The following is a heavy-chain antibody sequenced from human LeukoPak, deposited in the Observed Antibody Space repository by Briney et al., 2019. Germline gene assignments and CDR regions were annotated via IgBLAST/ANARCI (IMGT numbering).Heavy chain of an antibody. CDR1: GGSISSGGYY. Sequence: SETLSLTCTVSGGSISSGGYYWSWIRQPPGKGLEWIGYIYHSGSTYYNPSLKSRVTISVDRSKNQFSLKLSSVTAADTAVYYCARGGYFWSGYPYYFDYWGQGTLVTVSS. CDR3: ARGGYFWSGYPYYFDY. CDR2: IYHSGST. V-gene: IGHV4-30-2*01. D-gene: IGHD3-3*01. J-gene: IGHJ4*02.